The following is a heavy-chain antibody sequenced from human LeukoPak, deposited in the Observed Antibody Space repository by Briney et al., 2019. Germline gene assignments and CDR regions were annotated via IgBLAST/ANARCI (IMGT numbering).Heavy chain of an antibody. CDR2: INPSGGST. CDR1: GYTFTSYY. V-gene: IGHV1-46*01. D-gene: IGHD2-21*02. CDR3: ARGSQGEVVTAISLDY. J-gene: IGHJ4*02. Sequence: ASVKVSCKASGYTFTSYYMHWVRQAPGQGFEWMGIINPSGGSTSYAQKFQGRVTMTRDTSTSTVYMELSSLRSEDTAVYYCARGSQGEVVTAISLDYWGQGTLVTVSS.